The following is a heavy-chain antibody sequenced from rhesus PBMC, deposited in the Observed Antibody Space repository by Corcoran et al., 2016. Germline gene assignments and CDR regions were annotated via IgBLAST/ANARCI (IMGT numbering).Heavy chain of an antibody. CDR1: GGSISSSY. Sequence: QLQLQESGPGLVKPSETLSVTCAVSGGSISSSYWSWIRQAPGKGLAWIGYIYGRGSSTNYNPSLKSRVTLVVDTSKNQLSLKLSSVTTAETAVDYCAREGIAAAGTGDYWGQGVLVTFSS. CDR3: AREGIAAAGTGDY. V-gene: IGHV4-169*02. D-gene: IGHD6-25*01. CDR2: IYGRGSST. J-gene: IGHJ4*01.